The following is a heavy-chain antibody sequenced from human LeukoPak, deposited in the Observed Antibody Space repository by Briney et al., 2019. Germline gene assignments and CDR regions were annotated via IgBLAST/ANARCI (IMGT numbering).Heavy chain of an antibody. Sequence: SETLSLTCTVSGGSIRSYYWSWIRQPPGKGLEWTGYIYYSGSTNYNPSLKSRVTISVDTSKNQFSLKLSSVTAADTAVYYCASSSSWYWLDPWGQGTLVTVSS. CDR3: ASSSSWYWLDP. D-gene: IGHD6-13*01. V-gene: IGHV4-59*01. CDR1: GGSIRSYY. CDR2: IYYSGST. J-gene: IGHJ5*02.